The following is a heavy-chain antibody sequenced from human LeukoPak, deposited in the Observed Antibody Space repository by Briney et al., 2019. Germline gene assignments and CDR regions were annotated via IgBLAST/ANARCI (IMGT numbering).Heavy chain of an antibody. D-gene: IGHD6-19*01. J-gene: IGHJ5*02. V-gene: IGHV4-39*07. CDR2: ISHSGST. CDR3: ARGQARLSWFDP. CDR1: GGSISSSSYY. Sequence: SETLSLTCTVSGGSISSSSYYWGWIRQPPGKGLKWIGSISHSGSTYYNPSLKSRVTISVDTSKNQFSLKLSSVIATDTAVYYCARGQARLSWFDPWGQGTLVTVSS.